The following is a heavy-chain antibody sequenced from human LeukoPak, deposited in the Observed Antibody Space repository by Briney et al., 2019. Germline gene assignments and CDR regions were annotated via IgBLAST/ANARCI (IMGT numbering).Heavy chain of an antibody. D-gene: IGHD3-10*01. CDR1: GFTFDDYG. J-gene: IGHJ6*03. CDR2: INWNGGST. CDR3: ARGHRKYYYGSGTSPGYTDV. Sequence: PGGSLRLSCAASGFTFDDYGMSWVRQAPGKGLEWVSGINWNGGSTGYADSVKGRFTISRDNAKNSLYLQMNSLRAEDTALYYCARGHRKYYYGSGTSPGYTDVWGKGTTVTVSS. V-gene: IGHV3-20*04.